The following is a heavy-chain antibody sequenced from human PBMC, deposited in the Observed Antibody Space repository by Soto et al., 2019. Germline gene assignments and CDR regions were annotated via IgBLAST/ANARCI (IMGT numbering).Heavy chain of an antibody. CDR3: ARGDRGGSGAPASYYYSGLDV. V-gene: IGHV3-23*01. CDR1: GFTFSSYA. D-gene: IGHD3-10*01. CDR2: VSAGGDMT. Sequence: DVQLLESGGHLVQPGGSLRLSCAASGFTFSSYAMSWVRQAPGKGLEWVSSVSAGGDMTYYSDSVKGRFTISRDNSHNATVLQMNSLRIEDTALYYCARGDRGGSGAPASYYYSGLDVWGQGTMVTVS. J-gene: IGHJ6*02.